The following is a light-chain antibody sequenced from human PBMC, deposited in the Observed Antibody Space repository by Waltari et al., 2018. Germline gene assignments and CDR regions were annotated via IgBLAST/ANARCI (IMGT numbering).Light chain of an antibody. CDR2: VNV. J-gene: IGLJ6*01. CDR1: NSNIGSHP. CDR3: ASWDDSLSVNV. V-gene: IGLV1-44*01. Sequence: QSILTQPPSVSGAPGQRVFISCSGSNSNIGSHPVNWYQHPPGAAPRLFIYVNVQRASGVPERVSGSKSGTSASLAISDLQFDDEADYYCASWDDSLSVNVFGSGTKVTVL.